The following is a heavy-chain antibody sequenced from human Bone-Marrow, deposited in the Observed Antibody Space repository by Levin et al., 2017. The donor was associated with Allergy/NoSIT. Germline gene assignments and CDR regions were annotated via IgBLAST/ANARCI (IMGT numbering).Heavy chain of an antibody. D-gene: IGHD5-24*01. CDR3: ARRGLQSYYYYGMDV. J-gene: IGHJ6*02. Sequence: GESLKISCKGSGYSFTSYWIGWVRQMPGKGLEWMGIIYPGDSDTRYSPSFQGQVTISADKSISTAYLQWSSLKASDTAMYYCARRGLQSYYYYGMDVWGQGTTVTVSS. CDR2: IYPGDSDT. V-gene: IGHV5-51*01. CDR1: GYSFTSYW.